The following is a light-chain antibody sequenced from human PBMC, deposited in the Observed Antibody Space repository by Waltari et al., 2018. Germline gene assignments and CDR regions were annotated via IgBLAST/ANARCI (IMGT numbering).Light chain of an antibody. CDR1: QDIGTY. CDR3: QQLHTYPLT. J-gene: IGKJ4*01. V-gene: IGKV1-9*01. CDR2: AAS. Sequence: DIQLTQSPSFLSASVGRRVTVTCRARQDIGTYLAWYQKKPGKAPPLLIYAASSLHTGVPSRFSAGGSGTLFTLTINRLQPEDFATYYCQQLHTYPLTFGGGTEVEL.